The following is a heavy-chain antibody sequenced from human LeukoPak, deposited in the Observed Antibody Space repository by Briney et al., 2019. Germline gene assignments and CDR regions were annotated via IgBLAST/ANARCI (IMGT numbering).Heavy chain of an antibody. V-gene: IGHV4-34*01. D-gene: IGHD4-17*01. CDR2: INHSGST. CDR3: ARGATVTPYYYYYYYMDV. CDR1: GGSFSGYY. Sequence: SETLSLTYAVYGGSFSGYYWSWIRQPPGKGLEWIGEINHSGSTNYNPSLKSRVTISVDTSKNQFSLKLSSVTAADTAVYYCARGATVTPYYYYYYYMDVWGKGTTVTVSS. J-gene: IGHJ6*03.